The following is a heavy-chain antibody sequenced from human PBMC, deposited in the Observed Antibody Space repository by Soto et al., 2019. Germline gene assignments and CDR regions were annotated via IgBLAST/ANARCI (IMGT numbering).Heavy chain of an antibody. D-gene: IGHD3-10*01. CDR2: IYYSGST. V-gene: IGHV4-28*01. J-gene: IGHJ6*03. Sequence: SETLSLTCAVSGYSISSSNWWGWIRQPPGKGLEWIGYIYYSGSTYYNPSLKSRVTMSVDTSKNQFSLKLSSVTAVDTAVYYCARSPDYGSGSYYYYYYYMDVWGKGTTVTVSS. CDR1: GYSISSSNW. CDR3: ARSPDYGSGSYYYYYYYMDV.